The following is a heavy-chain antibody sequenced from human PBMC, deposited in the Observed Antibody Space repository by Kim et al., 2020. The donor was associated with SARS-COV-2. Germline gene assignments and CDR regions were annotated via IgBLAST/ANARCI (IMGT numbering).Heavy chain of an antibody. CDR2: ISGDGGST. J-gene: IGHJ4*02. Sequence: GGSLRLSCAASGFTFDDYAMHWVRQAPGKGLEWVSIISGDGGSTYYADSVKGRFTISRDNSKNSLYLQMNSLRTEDTALYYCAKPYSSSSAFSHIFDYWGQGTLVTVSS. D-gene: IGHD6-6*01. CDR1: GFTFDDYA. CDR3: AKPYSSSSAFSHIFDY. V-gene: IGHV3-43*02.